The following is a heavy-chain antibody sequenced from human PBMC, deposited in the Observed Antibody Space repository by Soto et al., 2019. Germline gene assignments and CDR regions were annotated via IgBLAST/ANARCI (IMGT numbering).Heavy chain of an antibody. V-gene: IGHV4-31*03. CDR1: GGSISSGGCY. Sequence: SETLSLTCTFSGGSISSGGCYLSWIRPHPGKGLEWIGNIYYTGSTHYDPSLKSRITISLDTSKNQISLKLSSVTAADTAVYYCASSPVTGIYYAMDVWGQGTTVTVSS. CDR3: ASSPVTGIYYAMDV. CDR2: IYYTGST. D-gene: IGHD6-19*01. J-gene: IGHJ6*02.